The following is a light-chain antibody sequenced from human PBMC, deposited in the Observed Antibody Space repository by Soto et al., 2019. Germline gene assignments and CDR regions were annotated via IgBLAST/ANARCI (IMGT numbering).Light chain of an antibody. Sequence: QSALTQPPSASGSPGQSVTISCTGTSSDIGAYNYVSWYQQHPGKVPKLIIYEVTKRPSGVPDRFSASKSGNTASLTVSGLQAEDEADYYCSSHGGANNFYVFGTGTKVTGL. CDR1: SSDIGAYNY. V-gene: IGLV2-8*01. CDR3: SSHGGANNFYV. CDR2: EVT. J-gene: IGLJ1*01.